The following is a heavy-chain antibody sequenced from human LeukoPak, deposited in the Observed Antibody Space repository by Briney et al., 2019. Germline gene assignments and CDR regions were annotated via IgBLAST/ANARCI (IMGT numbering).Heavy chain of an antibody. CDR1: GGSISSSSYY. V-gene: IGHV4-39*01. D-gene: IGHD2-2*01. CDR3: ASPTYPRDIVVVPAAIIRYFDL. J-gene: IGHJ2*01. CDR2: IYYSGST. Sequence: SETLSLTCTVSGGSISSSSYYWGWIRQPQGKGLEWIGSIYYSGSTYYNPSLKSRITISVDTSKNQFSLKLSSVTAADTAVYYCASPTYPRDIVVVPAAIIRYFDLWGRGTLVTVSS.